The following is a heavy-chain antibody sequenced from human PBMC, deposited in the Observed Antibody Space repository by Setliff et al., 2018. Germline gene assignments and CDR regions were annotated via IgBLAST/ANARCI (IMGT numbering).Heavy chain of an antibody. J-gene: IGHJ4*02. D-gene: IGHD3-22*01. CDR1: GYSFTNYW. CDR3: GSGFYDRSGYYSPVDH. Sequence: PGESLKISCKGSGYSFTNYWIGWVRQMPGKGLEWMGIIYPGDSDARYSPSFQGQVTISADKSISTAYLQWSSLKASDTAIYYCGSGFYDRSGYYSPVDHWGQGTVVTVSS. V-gene: IGHV5-51*01. CDR2: IYPGDSDA.